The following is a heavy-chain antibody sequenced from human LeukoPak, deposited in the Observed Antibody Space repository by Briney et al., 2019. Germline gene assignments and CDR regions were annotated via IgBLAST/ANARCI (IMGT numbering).Heavy chain of an antibody. J-gene: IGHJ6*02. CDR1: GFTFSSYG. CDR3: ARDHYDILTGYYENYYYYGMDV. V-gene: IGHV3-33*01. D-gene: IGHD3-9*01. CDR2: IWYDGSNK. Sequence: GRSLRLSCAASGFTFSSYGMHWVRQAPGKVLEWVAVIWYDGSNKYYADSVKGRFTISRDNSKNTLYLQMNSLRAEDTAVYYCARDHYDILTGYYENYYYYGMDVWGQGTTVTVSS.